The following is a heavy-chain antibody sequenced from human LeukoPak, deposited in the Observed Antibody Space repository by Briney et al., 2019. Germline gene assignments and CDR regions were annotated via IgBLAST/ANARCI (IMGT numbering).Heavy chain of an antibody. CDR2: INANGAST. CDR1: GFSFGDYG. CDR3: ARDPYSGSYSDYYYYYMDV. Sequence: GGSLRLSCAASGFSFGDYGMNWVRQAPGKGLEWVCRINANGASTAYADSVKGRFTISRDNAKNSLYLQLNSLRAEDTAVYYCARDPYSGSYSDYYYYYMDVWGKGTTVTVSS. V-gene: IGHV3-20*04. D-gene: IGHD1-26*01. J-gene: IGHJ6*03.